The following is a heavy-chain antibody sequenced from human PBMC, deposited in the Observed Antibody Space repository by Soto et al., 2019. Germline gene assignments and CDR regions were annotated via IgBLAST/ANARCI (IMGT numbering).Heavy chain of an antibody. CDR3: ARRAVATKQGWYYFDY. D-gene: IGHD5-12*01. J-gene: IGHJ4*02. Sequence: SETLSLICTVSGGSISSSSYYWGWIRQPPGKGLEWIGSIYYSGSTYYNPSLKSRVTISVDTSKNQFSLKLSSVTAADTAVYYCARRAVATKQGWYYFDYWGQGTLVTVS. CDR2: IYYSGST. CDR1: GGSISSSSYY. V-gene: IGHV4-39*01.